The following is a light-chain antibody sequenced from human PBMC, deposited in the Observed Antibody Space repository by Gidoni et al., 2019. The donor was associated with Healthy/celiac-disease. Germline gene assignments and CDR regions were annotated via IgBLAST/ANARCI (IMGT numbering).Light chain of an antibody. Sequence: EIVMTHSPATLSVSPGERATLSCRASQSVSSNLAWYQQKPGQAPRLLIYVASTRATGIPARFSGSGSGTEFTLTISSLQSEDFAVYYCQQYNNWPPTFGQGTKVEIK. J-gene: IGKJ1*01. CDR3: QQYNNWPPT. CDR1: QSVSSN. V-gene: IGKV3-15*01. CDR2: VAS.